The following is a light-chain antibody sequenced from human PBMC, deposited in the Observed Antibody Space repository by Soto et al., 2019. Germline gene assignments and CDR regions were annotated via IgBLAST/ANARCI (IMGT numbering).Light chain of an antibody. J-gene: IGKJ2*01. CDR2: WAS. V-gene: IGKV4-1*01. Sequence: DIVMTQSPDSLAVSLGERATINCKSSQSVLSSSNNKNYLAWYQQRPRQPPKLLIYWASTRESGVPDRFSGSGSGTDFTLTISSLQAEDVAVYYCQQYYSSPPTFGQGTKLEIK. CDR1: QSVLSSSNNKNY. CDR3: QQYYSSPPT.